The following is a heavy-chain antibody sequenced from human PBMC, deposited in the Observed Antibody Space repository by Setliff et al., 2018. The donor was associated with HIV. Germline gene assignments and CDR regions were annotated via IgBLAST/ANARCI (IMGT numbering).Heavy chain of an antibody. Sequence: GGSLRLSCAASGFTFSSYWMHWVRQAPGKGLEWVSSLSGSGGSTYYADSVKGRFTISRDNAKNSLYLQMNSLRAEDTAVYYCAVHYYDSSGYDYWGQGTLVTVSS. CDR2: LSGSGGST. CDR3: AVHYYDSSGYDY. D-gene: IGHD3-22*01. V-gene: IGHV3-21*01. J-gene: IGHJ4*02. CDR1: GFTFSSYW.